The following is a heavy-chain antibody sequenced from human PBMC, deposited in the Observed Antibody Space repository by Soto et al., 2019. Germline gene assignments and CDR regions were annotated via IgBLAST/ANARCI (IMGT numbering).Heavy chain of an antibody. CDR3: ARNYGPGYTFDY. Sequence: SETLSLTCTVSGGSISSSRCHWSWIRQPPGKGLEWIAYIYYSGTTIYNPSLKSRVTISVDTSKNQFSLKLSSVTAADTAVYYCARNYGPGYTFDYWGQGTLVTVSS. D-gene: IGHD3-10*01. CDR1: GGSISSSRCH. J-gene: IGHJ4*02. V-gene: IGHV4-61*05. CDR2: IYYSGTT.